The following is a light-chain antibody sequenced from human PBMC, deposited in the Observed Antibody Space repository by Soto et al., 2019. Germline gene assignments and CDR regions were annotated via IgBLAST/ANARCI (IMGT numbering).Light chain of an antibody. CDR2: DAS. J-gene: IGKJ3*01. Sequence: EIVLTQSPGTLSLSPGERATLSCRASQSVSSTYLDWYQQKPGQAPRRLIYDASSRATGIPDKFIGSGSGSDFSITISRLEPEDSAMYYCQHYGKSPRFFTFGPGTKVDIK. CDR3: QHYGKSPRFFT. CDR1: QSVSSTY. V-gene: IGKV3-20*01.